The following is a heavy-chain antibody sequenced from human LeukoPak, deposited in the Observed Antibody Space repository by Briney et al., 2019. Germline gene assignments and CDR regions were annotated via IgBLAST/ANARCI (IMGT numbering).Heavy chain of an antibody. J-gene: IGHJ4*02. V-gene: IGHV4-61*01. D-gene: IGHD3-22*01. CDR1: GDSVSSGSYY. CDR2: IYNDGST. Sequence: SETLSLTCTVSGDSVSSGSYYWSWIRQPPGKGLEWIGNIYNDGSTNYNPSLKSRVTISVDMSKNQFSLKLSSVTAADTAVYYCARGFGTKGSGYQYWGQGTLVTVSS. CDR3: ARGFGTKGSGYQY.